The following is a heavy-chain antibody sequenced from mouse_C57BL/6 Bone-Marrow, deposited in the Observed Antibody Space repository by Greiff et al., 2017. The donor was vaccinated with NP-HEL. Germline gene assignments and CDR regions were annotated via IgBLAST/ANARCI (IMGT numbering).Heavy chain of an antibody. CDR3: AHGRFAWFAY. J-gene: IGHJ3*01. CDR2: INPNNGGT. Sequence: EVQLQQSGPELVKPGASVKISCKASGYTFTDYYMNWVKQSHGKSLEWIGDINPNNGGTSYNQKFKGKATLTVDKSSSTAYMELRSLTSEDSAVYYCAHGRFAWFAYWGQGTLVTVSA. D-gene: IGHD1-2*01. CDR1: GYTFTDYY. V-gene: IGHV1-26*01.